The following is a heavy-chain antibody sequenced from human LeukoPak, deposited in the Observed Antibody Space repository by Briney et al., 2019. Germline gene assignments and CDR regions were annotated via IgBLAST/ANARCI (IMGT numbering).Heavy chain of an antibody. V-gene: IGHV3-7*01. D-gene: IGHD6-19*01. Sequence: GGSLRLSCAASGFSFGSYWMSWVRQAPGKGLEWVANINPDGSNMLYVDSVKGRFTISRDNAKNSLYLQMNNLRAEDTAVYFCVSGLQWLYWGQGTLVTVSS. CDR3: VSGLQWLY. J-gene: IGHJ4*02. CDR2: INPDGSNM. CDR1: GFSFGSYW.